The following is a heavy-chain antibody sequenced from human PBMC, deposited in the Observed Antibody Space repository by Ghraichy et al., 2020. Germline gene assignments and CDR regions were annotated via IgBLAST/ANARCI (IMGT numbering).Heavy chain of an antibody. V-gene: IGHV3-30*18. CDR2: ISYDGSNK. CDR3: AKGGDYGFV. D-gene: IGHD4-17*01. CDR1: GFTFSSYG. Sequence: GGSLRLSCAASGFTFSSYGMHWFRQAPGKGLEWVAVISYDGSNKYYADSVKGRFTISRDHSKNTLYLQMNSLRAEDTAVYYCAKGGDYGFVWGQGTLVTVSS. J-gene: IGHJ4*02.